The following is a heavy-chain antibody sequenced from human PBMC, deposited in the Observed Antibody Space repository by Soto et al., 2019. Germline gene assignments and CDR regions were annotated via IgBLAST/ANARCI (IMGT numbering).Heavy chain of an antibody. CDR1: GYSFTTYE. CDR2: INTGSGDT. V-gene: IGHV1-3*04. Sequence: GASVKVSCKASGYSFTTYEIHWVRQAPGQRLEWMGWINTGSGDTTYSQYFQGRVTFTRDPSATTAYMELSNLGSEDTAVYSCARGPYGSGNQYFDFWGQGTLVTVSS. D-gene: IGHD3-10*01. CDR3: ARGPYGSGNQYFDF. J-gene: IGHJ4*02.